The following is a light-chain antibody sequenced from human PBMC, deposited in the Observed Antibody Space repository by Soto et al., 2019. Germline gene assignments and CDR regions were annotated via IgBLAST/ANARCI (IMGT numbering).Light chain of an antibody. V-gene: IGLV2-14*03. Sequence: QSVLTQPASVSGSPGQSITIPCTGTSNDIGGYNYVSWYQQFPGKAPKLIIYDVTNRPSGVSIRFSGSKSGNTASLTISGLQAEDEAGYHCSSYSRTSTRRLFGAGTKVTV. CDR2: DVT. CDR1: SNDIGGYNY. CDR3: SSYSRTSTRRL. J-gene: IGLJ1*01.